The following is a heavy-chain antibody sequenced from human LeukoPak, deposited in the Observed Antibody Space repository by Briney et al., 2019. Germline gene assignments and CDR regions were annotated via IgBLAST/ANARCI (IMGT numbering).Heavy chain of an antibody. CDR3: ARRHSTWATAARMWGYNWFDP. D-gene: IGHD6-6*01. J-gene: IGHJ5*02. CDR2: IYPGDSDT. Sequence: KRGESLKISCKGSGYSFTTYWIGWVRQMPGRGLEWMGFIYPGDSDTKYSPSFQGQVTISVDKSISTAYLQWSSLKASDTAMYYCARRHSTWATAARMWGYNWFDPWGQGTLVTVSS. CDR1: GYSFTTYW. V-gene: IGHV5-51*01.